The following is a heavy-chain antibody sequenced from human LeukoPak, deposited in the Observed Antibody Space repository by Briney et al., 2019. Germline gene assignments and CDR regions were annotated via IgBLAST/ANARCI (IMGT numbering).Heavy chain of an antibody. D-gene: IGHD3-22*01. J-gene: IGHJ4*02. Sequence: SQTLSLTCTVSGGSISSGSYYWSWIRQPAGKGLEWIGSIYYSGSTYSNPSLKSRVTISVDTSKNQFSLELNSVTAADTAVYYCARGVHSGGSYFNFDYWGQGTLVTVSS. CDR3: ARGVHSGGSYFNFDY. V-gene: IGHV4-30-2*03. CDR1: GGSISSGSYY. CDR2: IYYSGST.